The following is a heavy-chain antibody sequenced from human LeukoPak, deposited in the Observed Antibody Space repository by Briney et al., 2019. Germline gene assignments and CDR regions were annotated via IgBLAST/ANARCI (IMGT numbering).Heavy chain of an antibody. Sequence: GGSLRLSCAASGFTFSSYSMNWVRQAPGKGLERVSSISSSSSYIYYADSVKGRFTISRDNAKNSLYLQMNSLRAEDTAVYYCARATDILRYFDWSPWYYGMDVWGQGTTVTVSS. D-gene: IGHD3-9*01. CDR1: GFTFSSYS. J-gene: IGHJ6*02. V-gene: IGHV3-21*01. CDR3: ARATDILRYFDWSPWYYGMDV. CDR2: ISSSSSYI.